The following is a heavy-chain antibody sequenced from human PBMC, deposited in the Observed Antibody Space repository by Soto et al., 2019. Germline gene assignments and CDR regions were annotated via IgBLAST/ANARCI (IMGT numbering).Heavy chain of an antibody. CDR1: GFSLSTSGVN. CDR3: AHRPLAVAGNYYFDY. J-gene: IGHJ4*02. D-gene: IGHD6-19*01. Sequence: QITLKESGPTLVKPTQTLTLTCTFSGFSLSTSGVNVGWIRQPPGKALEWLALIYWDDDKRYSPSLKSRLTITKDTSKNQVVLTMTNMDPVDTATYYCAHRPLAVAGNYYFDYWGQGTLVTVSS. V-gene: IGHV2-5*02. CDR2: IYWDDDK.